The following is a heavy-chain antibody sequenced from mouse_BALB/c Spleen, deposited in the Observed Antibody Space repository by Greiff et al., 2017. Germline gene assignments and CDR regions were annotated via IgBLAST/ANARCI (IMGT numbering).Heavy chain of an antibody. J-gene: IGHJ3*01. D-gene: IGHD2-4*01. Sequence: QVQLKQSGAELARPGASVKLSCKASGYTFTSYWMQWVKQRPGQGLEWIGAIYPGDGDTRYTQKFKGKATLTADKSSSTAYMQLSSLASEDSAVYYCASSTMITAPFAYWGQGTLVTVSA. CDR3: ASSTMITAPFAY. CDR2: IYPGDGDT. V-gene: IGHV1-87*01. CDR1: GYTFTSYW.